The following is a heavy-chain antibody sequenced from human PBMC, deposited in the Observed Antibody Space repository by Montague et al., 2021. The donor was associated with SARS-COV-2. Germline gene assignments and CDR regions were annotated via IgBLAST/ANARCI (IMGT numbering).Heavy chain of an antibody. CDR3: ARRGRRWLQLSPHYYFDY. D-gene: IGHD5-24*01. Sequence: SETLSLTCAVYGGSFSGYYWSWIRQPPGKGLEWIGEINHSGSTNYNPSLKSRVTISVDTPKNQFSLKLSSVTAADTAVYYCARRGRRWLQLSPHYYFDYWGQGTLVTVSS. J-gene: IGHJ4*02. V-gene: IGHV4-34*01. CDR2: INHSGST. CDR1: GGSFSGYY.